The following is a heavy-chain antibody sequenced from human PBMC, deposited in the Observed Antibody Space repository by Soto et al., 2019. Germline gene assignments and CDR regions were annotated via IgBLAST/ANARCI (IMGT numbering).Heavy chain of an antibody. J-gene: IGHJ4*02. CDR3: ARLEGLATISYYFDF. CDR2: IYYRGNA. D-gene: IGHD4-17*01. CDR1: DDSINSDKYY. V-gene: IGHV4-39*01. Sequence: QLLLQASGRELVKPSETLSLTCSVSDDSINSDKYYWGWIRQPPGKGLEWIGSIYYRGNAYYNPSLQTRVTISLDKSKSQFSLKLNSVTAADSAVYFCARLEGLATISYYFDFCGPGALVTVSS.